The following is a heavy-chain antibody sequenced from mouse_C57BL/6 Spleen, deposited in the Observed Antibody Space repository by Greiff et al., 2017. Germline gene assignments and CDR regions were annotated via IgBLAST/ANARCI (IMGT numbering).Heavy chain of an antibody. Sequence: VKLMESGAELARPGASVKLSCKASGYTFTSYGISWVKQRTGQGLEWIGEIYPRSGNTYYNEKFKGKATLTADKSSSTAYMELRSLTSEDSAVYFCARSEDCDGSPFDYWGQGTTLTVSS. V-gene: IGHV1-81*01. D-gene: IGHD1-1*01. CDR2: IYPRSGNT. J-gene: IGHJ2*01. CDR3: ARSEDCDGSPFDY. CDR1: GYTFTSYG.